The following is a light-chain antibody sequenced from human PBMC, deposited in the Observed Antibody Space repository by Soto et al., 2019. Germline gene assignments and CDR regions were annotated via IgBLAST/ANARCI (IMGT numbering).Light chain of an antibody. Sequence: DIVMTQSPDSLAVSLGERATINCRSSQSVLFSPNNKNYLAWYQQKPGQPPKLLIYWASTRESGVPDRFSGSGSGTDFSLTISSRQAEDVAVYYCQQYYTTPLTCGGGTKVEIK. CDR2: WAS. CDR3: QQYYTTPLT. CDR1: QSVLFSPNNKNY. J-gene: IGKJ4*01. V-gene: IGKV4-1*01.